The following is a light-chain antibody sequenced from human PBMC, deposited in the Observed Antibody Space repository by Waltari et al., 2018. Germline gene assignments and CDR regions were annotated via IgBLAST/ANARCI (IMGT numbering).Light chain of an antibody. CDR3: NSYTSSNTLV. CDR1: SSDIGSYNY. J-gene: IGLJ2*01. CDR2: DVS. Sequence: QSALPQPASVSGSPGQSITISCTGTSSDIGSYNYVSWYQQHPGKAPKLMIYDVSNRPSGVSSRFSGSKSGNTASLTISGLQTEDEADYYCNSYTSSNTLVFGGGTKLTVL. V-gene: IGLV2-14*03.